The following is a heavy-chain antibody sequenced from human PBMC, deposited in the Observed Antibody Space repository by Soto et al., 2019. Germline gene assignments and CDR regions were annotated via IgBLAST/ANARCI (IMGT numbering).Heavy chain of an antibody. CDR2: VYYTGST. D-gene: IGHD2-21*02. CDR3: VRTAREGAVAPHWFDR. Sequence: SETLSLTCTVSCASFRSTDYYWSWIRQAPGKGLEWIGYVYYTGSTYYNPSLMSRLTISVDTSKNQFSLKLTAVTAAETAVYYCVRTAREGAVAPHWFDRWGQGTQVTVSS. V-gene: IGHV4-30-4*01. CDR1: CASFRSTDYY. J-gene: IGHJ5*02.